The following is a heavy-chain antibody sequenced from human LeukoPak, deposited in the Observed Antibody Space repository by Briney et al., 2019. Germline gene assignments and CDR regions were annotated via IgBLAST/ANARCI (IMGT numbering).Heavy chain of an antibody. V-gene: IGHV4-59*10. D-gene: IGHD3-3*01. CDR3: ARRITIFGVVIIPRFDP. CDR1: GGSFSGYY. J-gene: IGHJ5*02. Sequence: SETLSLTCAVYGGSFSGYYWSWIRQPAGKGLEWIGRIYTSGSTNYNPSLKSRVTISVDTSKNQFSLKLSSVTAADTAVYYCARRITIFGVVIIPRFDPWGQGTLVTVSS. CDR2: IYTSGST.